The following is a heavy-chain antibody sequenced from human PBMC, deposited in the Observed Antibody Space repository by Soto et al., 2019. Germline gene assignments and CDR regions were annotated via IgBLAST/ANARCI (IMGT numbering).Heavy chain of an antibody. J-gene: IGHJ3*02. V-gene: IGHV3-48*03. D-gene: IGHD5-18*01. Sequence: TGGSLRLSCAASGFTFSSYEMNWVRQAPGKGLEWVSYISSSGSTIYYADSVKGRFTISRDNAKNSLYLQMNSLRAEDTAVYYCARKDTAMAYDAFDIWGQGTMVTVSS. CDR3: ARKDTAMAYDAFDI. CDR1: GFTFSSYE. CDR2: ISSSGSTI.